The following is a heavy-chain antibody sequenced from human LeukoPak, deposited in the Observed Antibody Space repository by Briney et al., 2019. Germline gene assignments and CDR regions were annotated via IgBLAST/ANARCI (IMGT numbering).Heavy chain of an antibody. J-gene: IGHJ3*02. CDR3: ATTPPSPTPHCPTLGATFDI. V-gene: IGHV1-2*02. CDR1: GYILTDYG. D-gene: IGHD1-26*01. CDR2: INPNSGAT. Sequence: GASVTVSCKASGYILTDYGIHWVRQAPGQGLEWMGWINPNSGATNSAQKFQGRVTITRDTSTSLVYMELNRLRSDETAMFYCATTPPSPTPHCPTLGATFDIWGPGTLVTVSS.